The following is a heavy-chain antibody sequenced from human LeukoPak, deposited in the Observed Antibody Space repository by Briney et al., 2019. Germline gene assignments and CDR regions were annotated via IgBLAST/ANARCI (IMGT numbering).Heavy chain of an antibody. D-gene: IGHD3-10*01. J-gene: IGHJ4*02. V-gene: IGHV1-18*04. CDR3: ARVKGVWFGELFKVKSFDY. Sequence: ASVKVSCKASGYTFTSYYMHWVRQATGQGLEWMGWISAYNGNTNYAQKLQGRVTMTTDTSTSTAYMELRSLRSDDTAVYYCARVKGVWFGELFKVKSFDYWGQGTLVTVSS. CDR2: ISAYNGNT. CDR1: GYTFTSYY.